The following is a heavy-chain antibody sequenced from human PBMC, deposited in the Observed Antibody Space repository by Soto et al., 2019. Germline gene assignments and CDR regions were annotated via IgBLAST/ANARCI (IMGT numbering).Heavy chain of an antibody. D-gene: IGHD2-2*02. V-gene: IGHV5-10-1*01. CDR1: GYSFTSYW. CDR3: AREDIVVVPAAIPPYYYYYGMDV. CDR2: IXPXXXXX. Sequence: GESLKISCKGSGYSFTSYWISWVRQMPGKGLEWMGRIXPXXXXXXXXXXXXXXXXXXXXXSISTAYLQWSSLKASDTAMYYCAREDIVVVPAAIPPYYYYYGMDVWGQGTTVTVSS. J-gene: IGHJ6*02.